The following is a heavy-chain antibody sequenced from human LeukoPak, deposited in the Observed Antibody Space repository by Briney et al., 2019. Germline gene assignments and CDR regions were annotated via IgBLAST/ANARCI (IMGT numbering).Heavy chain of an antibody. CDR2: INPNSGGT. D-gene: IGHD3-22*01. CDR3: ARGHAWGSSGYPSDY. Sequence: ASVKVSCKASGYTFTGYYMHWVRQAPGQGLEWMGWINPNSGGTNYAQKLQGRVTMTRDTSISTAYMELSRLRSDDTAVYYCARGHAWGSSGYPSDYWGQGTLVTVSS. J-gene: IGHJ4*02. V-gene: IGHV1-2*02. CDR1: GYTFTGYY.